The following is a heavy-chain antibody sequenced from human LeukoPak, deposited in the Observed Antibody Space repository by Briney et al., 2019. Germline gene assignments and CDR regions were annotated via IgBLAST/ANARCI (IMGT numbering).Heavy chain of an antibody. CDR3: ARGGGNFDY. Sequence: GGSLRLSCAASEFTFSSYTINWVRQAPGKGLEWVSSISSTSTYISYADSVKGRFTISRDNAKNSLYLQMNSLRAEDTAVYYCARGGGNFDYWGQGTLVIVSS. CDR1: EFTFSSYT. D-gene: IGHD2-15*01. V-gene: IGHV3-21*01. CDR2: ISSTSTYI. J-gene: IGHJ4*02.